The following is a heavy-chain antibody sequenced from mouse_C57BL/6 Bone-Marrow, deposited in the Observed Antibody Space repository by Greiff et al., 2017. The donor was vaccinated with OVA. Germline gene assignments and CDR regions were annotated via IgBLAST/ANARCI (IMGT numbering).Heavy chain of an antibody. CDR3: ASPDYYGRGY. CDR1: GYAFTNYL. Sequence: VQLQQSGAELVRPGTSVKVSCKASGYAFTNYLIEWVKQRPGQGLEWIGVINPGSGGTNYNEKFKGKATLTADKSSSTAYMQLSSLTSEDSAVYFCASPDYYGRGYWGQGTTLTVSS. V-gene: IGHV1-54*01. J-gene: IGHJ2*01. D-gene: IGHD1-1*01. CDR2: INPGSGGT.